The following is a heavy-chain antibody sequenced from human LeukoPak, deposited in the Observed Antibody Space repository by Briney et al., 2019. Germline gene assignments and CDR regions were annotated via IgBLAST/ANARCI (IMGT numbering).Heavy chain of an antibody. CDR3: ARGRGYAIDY. CDR1: GYTFTGYY. Sequence: GASVKVSCKASGYTFTGYYIHWVRQAPGQGLEWMGWMNPNSGNTGYAQKFQGRVTITRNTSISTAYMELSSLRSEDTAVYYCARGRGYAIDYWGQGTLVTVSS. J-gene: IGHJ4*02. D-gene: IGHD3-10*01. CDR2: MNPNSGNT. V-gene: IGHV1-8*03.